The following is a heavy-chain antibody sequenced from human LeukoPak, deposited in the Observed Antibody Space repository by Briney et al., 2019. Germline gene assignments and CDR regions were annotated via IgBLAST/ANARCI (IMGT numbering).Heavy chain of an antibody. CDR1: GGSISSGDYY. V-gene: IGHV4-30-4*08. CDR2: IYYSGST. CDR3: AADSYGFPPDY. D-gene: IGHD5-18*01. Sequence: PSEALSLTCTVSGGSISSGDYYWSWIRQPPGKGLEWIGYIYYSGSTYYNPSLKSRVTISVDTSKNQFSLKPSSVTAADTAVYYCAADSYGFPPDYWGQGTLVTVSS. J-gene: IGHJ4*02.